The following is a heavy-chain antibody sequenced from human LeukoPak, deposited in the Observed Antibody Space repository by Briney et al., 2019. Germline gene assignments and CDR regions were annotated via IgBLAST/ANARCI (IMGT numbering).Heavy chain of an antibody. Sequence: PSETLSLTCTVSGGSISSYYWSWIRQPPGKGVEWIGYIYYSGSTNYNPSLKSRVTISVDTSKNQFSLKLSSVTAADTAVYYCARQIYYYDSSGYPCPKLDPWGQGTLVTVSS. CDR3: ARQIYYYDSSGYPCPKLDP. J-gene: IGHJ5*02. V-gene: IGHV4-59*01. CDR1: GGSISSYY. D-gene: IGHD3-22*01. CDR2: IYYSGST.